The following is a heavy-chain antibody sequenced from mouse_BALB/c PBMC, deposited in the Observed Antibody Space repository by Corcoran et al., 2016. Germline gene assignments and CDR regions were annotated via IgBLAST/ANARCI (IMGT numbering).Heavy chain of an antibody. CDR2: ILPGSGSI. CDR3: ARAWEGFAY. V-gene: IGHV1-9*01. Sequence: QVQLQQSGAELMKPGASGKISCKATGYTFSSYWIEWVKQRPGHGLEWIGEILPGSGSINYNEKFKGKATFTADTSSNTAYMQLSSLTSEDSAVYYCARAWEGFAYWGQGTLVTVSA. D-gene: IGHD4-1*01. J-gene: IGHJ3*01. CDR1: GYTFSSYW.